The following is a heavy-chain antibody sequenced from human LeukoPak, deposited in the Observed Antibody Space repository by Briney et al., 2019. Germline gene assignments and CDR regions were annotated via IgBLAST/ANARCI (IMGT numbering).Heavy chain of an antibody. J-gene: IGHJ4*02. CDR1: GFTFSSYS. V-gene: IGHV3-23*01. CDR3: AKSPNIVVVPAASYYFDY. D-gene: IGHD2-2*01. Sequence: GGSLRLSCAASGFTFSSYSMNWVRQAPGKGLEWVSAISGSGGSTYYADSVKGRFTISRDNSKNTLYLQMNSLRAEDTAVYYCAKSPNIVVVPAASYYFDYWGQGTLVTVSS. CDR2: ISGSGGST.